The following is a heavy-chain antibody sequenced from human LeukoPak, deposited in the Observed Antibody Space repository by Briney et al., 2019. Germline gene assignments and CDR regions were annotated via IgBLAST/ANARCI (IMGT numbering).Heavy chain of an antibody. V-gene: IGHV1-2*02. CDR3: ARDRSSGLYYYYYMDV. CDR1: GYTFTGYY. D-gene: IGHD6-6*01. Sequence: ASVKVSCKASGYTFTGYYLHWVRQAPGQGLEWMGWINPNSGGTNYAQKFQGRVTMTRDTSISTAYMELSRLRSDDTAVYYCARDRSSGLYYYYYMDVWGKGTTVTVSS. CDR2: INPNSGGT. J-gene: IGHJ6*03.